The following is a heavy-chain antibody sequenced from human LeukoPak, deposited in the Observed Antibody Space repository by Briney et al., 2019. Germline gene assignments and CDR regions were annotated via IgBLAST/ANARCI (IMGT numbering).Heavy chain of an antibody. CDR2: INHSGST. J-gene: IGHJ4*02. D-gene: IGHD2-15*01. Sequence: SETLSLTCAVYGGSFSGYYWSWIRQPPGKGLEWIGEINHSGSTNYNPSLKSRVTISLDTSKNQFSLRLSSVTAADTAVYYCARGRGNFDYWGQGTLVTVSS. V-gene: IGHV4-34*01. CDR1: GGSFSGYY. CDR3: ARGRGNFDY.